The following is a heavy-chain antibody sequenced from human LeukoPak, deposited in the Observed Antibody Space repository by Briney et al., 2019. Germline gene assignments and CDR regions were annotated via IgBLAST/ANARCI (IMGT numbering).Heavy chain of an antibody. Sequence: GGLVTPGGSLRLSCAASGFTFSTYSMNWVRQAPGKGLEWVSSIATSSHYIYYAGSLKGRFTISRDNAKNSLYLHMNSLRPDDTAVYYCARGRSITILRGVAISDGFDIWGQGTKVTVS. D-gene: IGHD3-10*01. CDR2: IATSSHYI. CDR3: ARGRSITILRGVAISDGFDI. V-gene: IGHV3-21*06. J-gene: IGHJ3*02. CDR1: GFTFSTYS.